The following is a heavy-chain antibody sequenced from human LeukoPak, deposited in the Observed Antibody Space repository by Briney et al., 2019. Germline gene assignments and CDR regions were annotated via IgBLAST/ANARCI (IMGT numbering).Heavy chain of an antibody. CDR3: ARAGYSSSWGRPENYYYYMDV. CDR1: GFTFSSYA. D-gene: IGHD6-13*01. J-gene: IGHJ6*03. V-gene: IGHV3-30*04. Sequence: PGGSLRLSCAASGFTFSSYAMHWVRQAPGKGLEWVAVISYDGSNKYYADSVKGRFTISRDNSKNTLYLQMNSLRAEDTAVYYCARAGYSSSWGRPENYYYYMDVWGKGTTVTVSS. CDR2: ISYDGSNK.